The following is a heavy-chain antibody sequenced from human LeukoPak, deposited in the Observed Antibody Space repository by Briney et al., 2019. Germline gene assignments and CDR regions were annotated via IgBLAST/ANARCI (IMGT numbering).Heavy chain of an antibody. J-gene: IGHJ5*02. D-gene: IGHD3-22*01. CDR2: IYSGGST. V-gene: IGHV3-66*01. CDR3: TLPTYYYDSSGYYPRP. Sequence: PGGSLRPSCAASGFTVSNNYMTWVRQAPGKGLEWVSIIYSGGSTYYADSVKGRFTISRDNAKNSLYLQMNSLRAEDTAVYYCTLPTYYYDSSGYYPRPWGQGTLVTVSS. CDR1: GFTVSNNY.